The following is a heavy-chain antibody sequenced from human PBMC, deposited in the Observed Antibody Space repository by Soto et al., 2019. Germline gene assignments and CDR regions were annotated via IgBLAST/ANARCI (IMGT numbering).Heavy chain of an antibody. V-gene: IGHV4-39*01. D-gene: IGHD6-19*01. CDR1: CVPITSRTYS. CDR2: IYYHGNT. Sequence: SETLSLTCAASCVPITSRTYSCGWIRPPPGKTLEWIGTIYYHGNTYSNPSLKSRVTISVDTSNNQLSLKLRSVTAADTAVYYCARHDGFSSGWIFDYWGHGTLVTVSS. CDR3: ARHDGFSSGWIFDY. J-gene: IGHJ4*01.